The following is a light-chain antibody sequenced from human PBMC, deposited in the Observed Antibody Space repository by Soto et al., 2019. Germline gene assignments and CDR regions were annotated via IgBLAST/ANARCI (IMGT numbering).Light chain of an antibody. J-gene: IGKJ1*01. CDR1: QSVSNNY. V-gene: IGKV3-20*01. CDR2: VAS. Sequence: EIVLTQSPGTLSLSPGETVALSCRASQSVSNNYLAWYQQKRGQAPRLLIYVASNRATGTPDRFSGGGSGTDFILTIIRLEPEDFAVYYCQQYGTAPQTFGQGTKVEIK. CDR3: QQYGTAPQT.